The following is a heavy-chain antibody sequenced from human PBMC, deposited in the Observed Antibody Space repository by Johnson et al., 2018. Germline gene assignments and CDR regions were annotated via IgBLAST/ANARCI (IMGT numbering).Heavy chain of an antibody. CDR1: GGSISSSSYY. D-gene: IGHD4-17*01. CDR2: IYYSGST. CDR3: ASPNCGDYVIGVGAFDI. Sequence: QVQLQESGPGLVKPSETLSLTCTVSGGSISSSSYYWGWIRQPPGKGLEWIGSIYYSGSTYYNPSLKSRVTISVDTSKNQFSLKLSSVTAADTAVYYCASPNCGDYVIGVGAFDIWGQGTMVTVSS. J-gene: IGHJ3*02. V-gene: IGHV4-39*01.